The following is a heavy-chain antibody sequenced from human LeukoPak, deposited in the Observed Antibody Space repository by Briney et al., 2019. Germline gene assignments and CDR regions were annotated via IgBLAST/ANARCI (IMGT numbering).Heavy chain of an antibody. CDR1: GYTFTVYY. Sequence: ASVKVSCKASGYTFTVYYMHWVRQAPGQGLESMGWINPDSGDTNYEPKFQGRVTMTRDTSIGTAYMELSRLRSDDTALYYCARGAGSGSLAYDYGMDVWGQGTTVTVSS. CDR3: ARGAGSGSLAYDYGMDV. J-gene: IGHJ6*02. D-gene: IGHD3-10*01. CDR2: INPDSGDT. V-gene: IGHV1-2*02.